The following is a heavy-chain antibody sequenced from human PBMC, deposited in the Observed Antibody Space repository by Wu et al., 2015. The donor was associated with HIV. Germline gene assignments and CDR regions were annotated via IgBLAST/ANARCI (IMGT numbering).Heavy chain of an antibody. V-gene: IGHV1-24*01. D-gene: IGHD2-21*01. CDR2: FVPEDDET. CDR1: GYTLTELS. Sequence: QVQLVQSGAEVKKPGASVKVSCKVSGYTLTELSIHWVRQAPGKGLEWMGGFVPEDDETIYAQKFQGRVIMTEDTSTDTAYMQLSSLRSEDTAVYYCVTNLIVNPGYNWFDPWGQGTLVTVSS. CDR3: VTNLIVNPGYNWFDP. J-gene: IGHJ5*02.